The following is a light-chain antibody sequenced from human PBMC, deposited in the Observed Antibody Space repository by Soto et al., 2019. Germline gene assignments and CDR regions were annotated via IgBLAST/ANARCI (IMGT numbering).Light chain of an antibody. J-gene: IGLJ1*01. V-gene: IGLV2-14*03. CDR3: YSYAGSSYV. Sequence: QSVLTQPASVSGSPGQSITISCTGTSSDVGGSNHVSWYQQHPDKAPRLMIYDVTNRPSGVPDRFSGSKSGNTASLTISGLQAEDEADYYCYSYAGSSYVFGTGTKLTVL. CDR2: DVT. CDR1: SSDVGGSNH.